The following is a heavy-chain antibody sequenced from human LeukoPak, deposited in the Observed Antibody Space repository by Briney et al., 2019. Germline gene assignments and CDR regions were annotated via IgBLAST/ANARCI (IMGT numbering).Heavy chain of an antibody. J-gene: IGHJ2*01. Sequence: ASVKVSCKASGYAFTNYDIHWMRQATGQGLEWMGWMNPDNGNTDSAQKFQGRVTITRNTSISTVYMELSSLTSEDTAVYYCAKGGYSTGWFSPWYFDLWGRGTLVTVSS. D-gene: IGHD6-19*01. CDR2: MNPDNGNT. V-gene: IGHV1-8*03. CDR3: AKGGYSTGWFSPWYFDL. CDR1: GYAFTNYD.